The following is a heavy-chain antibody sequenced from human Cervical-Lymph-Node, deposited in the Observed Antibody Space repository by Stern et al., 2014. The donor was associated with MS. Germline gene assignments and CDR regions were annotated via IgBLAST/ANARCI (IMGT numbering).Heavy chain of an antibody. CDR3: VRKGYASGWYGYFDY. CDR1: GYTFTSYG. Sequence: VQLVQSGAEVKKPGASVKVSCKTSGYTFTSYGLSWVRQAPGQGLEWMGWISPHNGNTHYAQTLKGRVTMTIDTSTTTAYMELRSLRSDDTAVYYCVRKGYASGWYGYFDYWGQGTLVTVSS. D-gene: IGHD6-19*01. V-gene: IGHV1-18*01. CDR2: ISPHNGNT. J-gene: IGHJ4*02.